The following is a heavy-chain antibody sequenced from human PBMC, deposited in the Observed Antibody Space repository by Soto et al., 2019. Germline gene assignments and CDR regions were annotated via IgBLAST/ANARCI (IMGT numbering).Heavy chain of an antibody. CDR1: GGSISSSSYY. J-gene: IGHJ4*02. V-gene: IGHV4-39*01. Sequence: PSETLSLTCTVSGGSISSSSYYWGWIRQPPGKGLEWIGSIYYSGSTYYNPSLKSRATISVDTSKNQFSLKLSSVTAADTAVYYCARHLEYSSSSPLSHFDYWGQGTLVTVSS. CDR2: IYYSGST. CDR3: ARHLEYSSSSPLSHFDY. D-gene: IGHD6-6*01.